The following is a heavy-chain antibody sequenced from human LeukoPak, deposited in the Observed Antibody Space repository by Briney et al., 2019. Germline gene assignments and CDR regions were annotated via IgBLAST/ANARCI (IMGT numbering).Heavy chain of an antibody. V-gene: IGHV4-30-2*01. Sequence: SQTLSLTCAVSGVSISSGAYSWSWIRQPPGKGLEWIGYIYHSGSTYYNPSLKSRVTISVDRFKNHFSLRLSSVTAADTAVYYCAGLHDSSGYYPEYNGMDVWGQGTTVTVSS. CDR3: AGLHDSSGYYPEYNGMDV. D-gene: IGHD3-22*01. J-gene: IGHJ6*02. CDR2: IYHSGST. CDR1: GVSISSGAYS.